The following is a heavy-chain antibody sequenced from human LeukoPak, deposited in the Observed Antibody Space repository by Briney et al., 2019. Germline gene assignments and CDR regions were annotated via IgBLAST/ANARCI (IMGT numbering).Heavy chain of an antibody. V-gene: IGHV3-30*18. D-gene: IGHD2-15*01. CDR3: AKGIRRCSDAGCFNYYYYGMDV. J-gene: IGHJ6*02. CDR1: GFTFSNYG. CDR2: ISYDGSNK. Sequence: GGSLRLSCAASGFTFSNYGMHWVRQAPGKGLEWVAVISYDGSNKYYADSVKGRFTISRDYSKNTLYLQMNSLRAEDTAVYYCAKGIRRCSDAGCFNYYYYGMDVWGQGTTVTVAS.